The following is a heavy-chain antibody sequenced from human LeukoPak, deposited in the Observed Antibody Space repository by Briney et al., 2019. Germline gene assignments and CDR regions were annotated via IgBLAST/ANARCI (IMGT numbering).Heavy chain of an antibody. D-gene: IGHD3-22*01. V-gene: IGHV3-30*18. Sequence: GGSLRLSCAASEFTFSNYGMHRVRQAPGKGLELVAGISSDGSEEYYADSVEGRFTISRDNPKNTLYLEMNSLRAEDTAVYYCAKGDSGFYFYFDYWGQGTLVTVSS. CDR3: AKGDSGFYFYFDY. CDR1: EFTFSNYG. CDR2: ISSDGSEE. J-gene: IGHJ4*02.